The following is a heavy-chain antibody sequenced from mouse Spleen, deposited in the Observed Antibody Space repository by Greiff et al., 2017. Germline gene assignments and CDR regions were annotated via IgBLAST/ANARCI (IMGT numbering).Heavy chain of an antibody. Sequence: EVKLMESGGGLVQPGGSLRLSCATSGFTFTDYYMSWVRQPPGKALEWLGFIRNKANGYTTEYSASVKGRFTISRDNSQSILYLQMNTLRAEDSATYYCARASTGTGFAYWGQGTLVTVSA. CDR2: IRNKANGYTT. D-gene: IGHD4-1*02. CDR1: GFTFTDYY. V-gene: IGHV7-3*02. J-gene: IGHJ3*01. CDR3: ARASTGTGFAY.